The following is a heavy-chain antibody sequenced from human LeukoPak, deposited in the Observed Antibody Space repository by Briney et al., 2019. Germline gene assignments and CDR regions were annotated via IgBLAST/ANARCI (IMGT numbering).Heavy chain of an antibody. V-gene: IGHV4-39*07. Sequence: PSETLSLTCTVSSGSISTSNYYWGWVRQPPGKALEWIGNIFYSGSTYYSPSLKSRVTISLNTSKNQFSLKLSSVTAADTAVCYCTRGFRGPNFDYWGQGTLVTVSS. CDR3: TRGFRGPNFDY. CDR1: SGSISTSNYY. D-gene: IGHD3-10*01. CDR2: IFYSGST. J-gene: IGHJ4*02.